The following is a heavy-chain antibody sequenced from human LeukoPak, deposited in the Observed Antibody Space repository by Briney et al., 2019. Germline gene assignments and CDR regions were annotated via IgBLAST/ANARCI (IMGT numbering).Heavy chain of an antibody. CDR1: GGTFISYA. D-gene: IGHD1-1*01. CDR2: IIPIFGTA. V-gene: IGHV1-69*05. J-gene: IGHJ4*02. CDR3: AIELEPKAYYFDY. Sequence: GSSVKVSCKASGGTFISYAISWVRQAPGQGLEWMGGIIPIFGTANYAQKFQGRVTITTDESTSTAYMELSSLRSEDTAVYYCAIELEPKAYYFDYWGQGTLVTVSS.